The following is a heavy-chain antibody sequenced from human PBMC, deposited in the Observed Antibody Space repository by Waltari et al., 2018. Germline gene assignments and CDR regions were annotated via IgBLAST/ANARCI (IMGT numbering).Heavy chain of an antibody. V-gene: IGHV3-7*01. Sequence: EVQLVESGGNLVQPGGSLRLSCGASGFTFRSYWLSWVRQAPGKGLEWVANINQDGSEKDYVDSVKGRFTIFRDNAKNSLYLQMNSLRAEDTAVYYCARAKPGYSSGRTPDYWGQGTLVTVSS. CDR2: INQDGSEK. CDR3: ARAKPGYSSGRTPDY. CDR1: GFTFRSYW. D-gene: IGHD6-19*01. J-gene: IGHJ4*02.